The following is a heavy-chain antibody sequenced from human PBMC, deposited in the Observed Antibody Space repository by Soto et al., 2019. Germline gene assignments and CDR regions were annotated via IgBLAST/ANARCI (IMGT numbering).Heavy chain of an antibody. V-gene: IGHV4-39*01. D-gene: IGHD6-25*01. J-gene: IGHJ5*02. Sequence: SETLSLTCTASGGSITSSSHFWGWVRQPPGKGLEWIGTIYFTGNTYSTPSLKSRLTMSIDTSKNEFSLRLNSVTAADTAVYYCAGQTFTIAAASYGRSNWFDPWGPGTLVTVSP. CDR3: AGQTFTIAAASYGRSNWFDP. CDR1: GGSITSSSHF. CDR2: IYFTGNT.